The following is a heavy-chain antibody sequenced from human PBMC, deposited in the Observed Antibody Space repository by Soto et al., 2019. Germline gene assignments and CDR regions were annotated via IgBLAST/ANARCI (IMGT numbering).Heavy chain of an antibody. V-gene: IGHV1-8*01. D-gene: IGHD3-9*01. CDR2: MNPTSDNT. CDR3: ARGPTSGYFSY. J-gene: IGHJ4*02. CDR1: GYTFTSYD. Sequence: GASVKVSCKASGYTFTSYDINWVRQAPGQGLEWMGWMNPTSDNTDYAQKFQGRVTMTRNTSISTAYMELSSLRSEDTAVYYCARGPTSGYFSYWGQGTLVTVSS.